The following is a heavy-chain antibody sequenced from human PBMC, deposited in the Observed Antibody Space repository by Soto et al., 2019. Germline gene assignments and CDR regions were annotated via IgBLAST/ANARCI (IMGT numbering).Heavy chain of an antibody. CDR1: GFTFSSYA. CDR3: AKDGSPRRYGSGSYDYYYYGMDV. D-gene: IGHD3-10*01. J-gene: IGHJ6*02. CDR2: ISGSGGST. V-gene: IGHV3-23*01. Sequence: PGGSLRLSCAASGFTFSSYAMSWVRQAPGKGLEWVSAISGSGGSTYYADSVKGRFTISRDNSKNTLYLQMNSLRAEDTAVYYCAKDGSPRRYGSGSYDYYYYGMDVWGQGTTVTVSS.